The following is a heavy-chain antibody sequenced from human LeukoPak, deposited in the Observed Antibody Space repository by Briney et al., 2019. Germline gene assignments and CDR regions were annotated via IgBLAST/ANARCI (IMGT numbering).Heavy chain of an antibody. Sequence: SETLSLTCTVSGGSIGSYYWSWIRQPPGKGLEWIGYIYTSGSTNYNPSLKSRVTISVDTSKNQFSLKLSSVTAADTAVYYCARHGDSSGYYSSWFDPWGQGTLVTVSS. V-gene: IGHV4-4*09. CDR2: IYTSGST. D-gene: IGHD3-22*01. J-gene: IGHJ5*02. CDR3: ARHGDSSGYYSSWFDP. CDR1: GGSIGSYY.